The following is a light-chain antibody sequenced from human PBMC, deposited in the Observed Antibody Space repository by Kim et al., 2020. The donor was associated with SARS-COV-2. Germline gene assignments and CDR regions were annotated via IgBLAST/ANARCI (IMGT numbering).Light chain of an antibody. CDR2: LGS. CDR1: QSLLNSNGNND. Sequence: DIVMTQSPLSLSVSPGEPASISCRSSQSLLNSNGNNDVDWYLQKPGQSPQLLIYLGSNRASGVPDRFSASGSGTEFTLQISRVEAEDVGVYYCMQGLYLYTFGQGTKLEI. V-gene: IGKV2-28*01. J-gene: IGKJ2*01. CDR3: MQGLYLYT.